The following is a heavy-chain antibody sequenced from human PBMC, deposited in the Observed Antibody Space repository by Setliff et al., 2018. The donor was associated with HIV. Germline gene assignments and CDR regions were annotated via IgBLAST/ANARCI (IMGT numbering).Heavy chain of an antibody. CDR1: GYPFNNFG. J-gene: IGHJ2*01. D-gene: IGHD3-16*01. CDR3: ARGGRVVWWYSDL. V-gene: IGHV1-8*02. CDR2: INPNADHT. Sequence: ASVKVSCKASGYPFNNFGISWVRQAPGQGLEWMGFINPNADHTGYAQKFQGRVTMTSDVTISTAYMELNTLTSDDTAVYFCARGGRVVWWYSDLWGRGTLVTVSS.